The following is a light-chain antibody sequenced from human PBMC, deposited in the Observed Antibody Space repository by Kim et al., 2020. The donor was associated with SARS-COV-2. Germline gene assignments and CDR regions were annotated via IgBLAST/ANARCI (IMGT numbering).Light chain of an antibody. V-gene: IGLV6-57*03. CDR1: SGNIADNY. Sequence: GNTVTISCTRTSGNIADNYVQWDQQRPGSAPTIVIYEDSERPSGVPNRFSGSIDTSSSSASLTISGLKTEDEADYYCQSYDISNVIFGGGTQLTVL. CDR3: QSYDISNVI. J-gene: IGLJ2*01. CDR2: EDS.